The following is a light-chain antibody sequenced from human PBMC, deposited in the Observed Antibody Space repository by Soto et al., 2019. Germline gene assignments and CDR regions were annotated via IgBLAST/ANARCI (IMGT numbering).Light chain of an antibody. CDR1: SSNFGSNP. J-gene: IGLJ3*02. CDR3: AAWDDSLSAWV. CDR2: TNN. V-gene: IGLV1-44*01. Sequence: QSVLTQPPSASGTPGQRVTISCSGSSSNFGSNPVNWYQQLPGAAPKLLIYTNNQRPSGVPDRFSGSKSGTSASLAISGLRSEDEADYYCAAWDDSLSAWVFGGGTKLTVL.